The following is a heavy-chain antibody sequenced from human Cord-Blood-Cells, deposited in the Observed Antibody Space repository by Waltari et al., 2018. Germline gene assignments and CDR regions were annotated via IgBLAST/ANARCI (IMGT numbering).Heavy chain of an antibody. CDR3: ARTVYSGSSFDY. Sequence: QVQLQQWGAGLLKPSETLSLTCAVHGGSFSGYSWSRICQPPWKGLEWIGEINHSGSTNYNPSLKSRVTISVDTSNNQFSLKLSSVTAADTALYYCARTVYSGSSFDYWGQGTLVTVSS. CDR1: GGSFSGYS. J-gene: IGHJ4*02. D-gene: IGHD1-26*01. CDR2: INHSGST. V-gene: IGHV4-34*01.